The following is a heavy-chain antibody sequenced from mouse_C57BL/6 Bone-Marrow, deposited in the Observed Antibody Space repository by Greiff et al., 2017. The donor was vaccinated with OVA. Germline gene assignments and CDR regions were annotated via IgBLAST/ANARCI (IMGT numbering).Heavy chain of an antibody. J-gene: IGHJ4*01. CDR1: GYTFTSYW. CDR3: ARGPYDYMDY. CDR2: IYPGSGST. V-gene: IGHV1-55*01. Sequence: VQLKESGAELVKPGASVKMSCKASGYTFTSYWITWVKQRPGQGLEWIGDIYPGSGSTNYNEKFKSKATLTVDTSSSTAYMQLSSLTSEDSAVYYCARGPYDYMDYWGQGTSVTVSS. D-gene: IGHD2-4*01.